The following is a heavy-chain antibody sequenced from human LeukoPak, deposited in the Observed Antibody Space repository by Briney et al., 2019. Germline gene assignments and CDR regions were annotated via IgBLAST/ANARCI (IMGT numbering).Heavy chain of an antibody. CDR2: INYSGTT. J-gene: IGHJ6*03. CDR3: ARLTIVGATSSYYMDI. CDR1: GDSFSSSSHY. Sequence: SETLSLTCSVSGDSFSSSSHYWGWIRQPPGKWLEWIGSINYSGTTYYNPSLKSRVTISVDMSKNQFSLRLSSVTVADKAVYYRARLTIVGATSSYYMDIWSKATTVTVSS. D-gene: IGHD1-26*01. V-gene: IGHV4-39*01.